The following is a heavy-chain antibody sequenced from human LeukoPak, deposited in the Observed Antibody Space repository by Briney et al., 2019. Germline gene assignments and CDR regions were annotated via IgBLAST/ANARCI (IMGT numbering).Heavy chain of an antibody. J-gene: IGHJ4*02. CDR3: ARDNNWNYPDY. Sequence: GGSLRLSCAASGFTFSNHWMHWVRQAPGKGLAWVSRISGDGSSTRYADSVKGRFTISRDNAKNTLFLQMNSLRAEDTAVYYCARDNNWNYPDYWGQGTLVTVSS. V-gene: IGHV3-74*01. D-gene: IGHD1-7*01. CDR1: GFTFSNHW. CDR2: ISGDGSST.